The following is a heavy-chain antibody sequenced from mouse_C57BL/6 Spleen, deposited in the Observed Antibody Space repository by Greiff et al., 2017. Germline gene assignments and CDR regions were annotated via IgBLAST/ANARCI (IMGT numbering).Heavy chain of an antibody. CDR3: APRYYGNDGAMDY. CDR2: IDPEDGET. J-gene: IGHJ4*01. V-gene: IGHV14-2*01. CDR1: GFNITDYY. Sequence: VQLKESGAELVKPGASVKLSCTASGFNITDYYMHWVKQRPEQGLEWIGRIDPEDGETKYAPKFKGKATITADKSSNTAYLQLSSLTSEDTAVYYCAPRYYGNDGAMDYWGQGTSVTVSS. D-gene: IGHD2-1*01.